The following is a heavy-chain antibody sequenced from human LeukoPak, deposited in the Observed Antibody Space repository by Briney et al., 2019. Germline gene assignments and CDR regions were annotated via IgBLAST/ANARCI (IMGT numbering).Heavy chain of an antibody. Sequence: GASVKVSCKGSGYTFTTYDINWVRQAIGQGLEWMAWMNPNSGNTGYAQKFQGRVTMTRNTSISTAYMELSSLRSEDTAVYYCARVAGNCGGDCYRLVYWGQGTLVTVAS. V-gene: IGHV1-8*01. CDR3: ARVAGNCGGDCYRLVY. CDR1: GYTFTTYD. D-gene: IGHD2-21*01. CDR2: MNPNSGNT. J-gene: IGHJ4*02.